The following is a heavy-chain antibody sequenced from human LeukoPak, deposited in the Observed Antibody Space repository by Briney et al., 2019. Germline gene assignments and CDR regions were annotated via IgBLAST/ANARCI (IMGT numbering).Heavy chain of an antibody. CDR3: AKAGVTVGFDY. CDR2: IKSDGSTS. V-gene: IGHV3-74*01. CDR1: GFTFSTYW. Sequence: GGSLRLSCAASGFTFSTYWMYWVRQAPGKGLVWVSRIKSDGSTSSYADSVKGRFTISRDNAKNTLYLQMNSLRAEDTAVYYCAKAGVTVGFDYWGQGTLVTVSS. J-gene: IGHJ4*02. D-gene: IGHD4-23*01.